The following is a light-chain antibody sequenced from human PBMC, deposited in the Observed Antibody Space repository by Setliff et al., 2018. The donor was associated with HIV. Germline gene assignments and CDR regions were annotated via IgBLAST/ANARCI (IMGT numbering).Light chain of an antibody. CDR2: DVT. V-gene: IGLV2-14*03. J-gene: IGLJ1*01. Sequence: QSVLTQPASVSGSPGQSITISCSGTSSDVGGYNYVSWYQQHPGKAPKLMISDVTKRPSGVSNRFSGSKSDNTASLTISGLQAEDEADYYCNSYTSSSTFAVFGTGTKVTVL. CDR1: SSDVGGYNY. CDR3: NSYTSSSTFAV.